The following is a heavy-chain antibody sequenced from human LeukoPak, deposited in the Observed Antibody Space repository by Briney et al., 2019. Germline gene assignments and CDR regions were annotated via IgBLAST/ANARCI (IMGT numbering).Heavy chain of an antibody. D-gene: IGHD5-12*01. CDR1: DGSISSGSYY. CDR3: ARGRGWLPPG. V-gene: IGHV4-61*01. Sequence: SETLSLTCSVSDGSISSGSYYLNWIRQPPGKGLEWIGQIYDSGSTNYNPSLRSRVTIPVDTSKNQISLKLRSVTAADTAVYYCARGRGWLPPGWGLGTLVTVSS. J-gene: IGHJ4*02. CDR2: IYDSGST.